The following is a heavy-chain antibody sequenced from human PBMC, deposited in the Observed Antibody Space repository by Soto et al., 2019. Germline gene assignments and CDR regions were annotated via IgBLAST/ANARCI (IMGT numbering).Heavy chain of an antibody. D-gene: IGHD5-18*01. V-gene: IGHV2-26*01. CDR1: GFSLSNARMG. Sequence: SGPTLVNPTETLTLTCTVSGFSLSNARMGVSWIRQPPGKALEWLAHIFSNDEKSYSTSLKSRLTISKDTSKSQVVLTMTNMDPVDTATYYCARIRGYSYGSHVDYWVQGTLVTAPQ. CDR2: IFSNDEK. J-gene: IGHJ4*02. CDR3: ARIRGYSYGSHVDY.